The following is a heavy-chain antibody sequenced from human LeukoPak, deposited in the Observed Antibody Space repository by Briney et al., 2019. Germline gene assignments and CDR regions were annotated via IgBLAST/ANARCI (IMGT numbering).Heavy chain of an antibody. CDR2: TYYSGST. Sequence: SETLSLTCTVSGGPIRDFYWSWIRQPPGKGLEWIGYTYYSGSTSYNPSLKSRVAISVDMSKSPFSLELSSVTAADTAIYYCTRHKRWLQSPDAFDIWGQGTMVTVSS. D-gene: IGHD5-24*01. CDR3: TRHKRWLQSPDAFDI. V-gene: IGHV4-59*08. J-gene: IGHJ3*02. CDR1: GGPIRDFY.